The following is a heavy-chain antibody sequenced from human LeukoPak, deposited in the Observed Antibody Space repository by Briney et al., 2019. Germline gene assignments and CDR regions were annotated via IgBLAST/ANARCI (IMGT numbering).Heavy chain of an antibody. V-gene: IGHV4-34*01. D-gene: IGHD2-2*02. CDR3: ARGGRWGYQPLLYSY. CDR1: GGSFSGYY. J-gene: IGHJ4*02. Sequence: PSETLSLTCAVYGGSFSGYYWSWIRQPPGKGLEWIGEINHSGSTNYNPSLKSRVTISVDTSKNQFSLKLSSVTAADTAVYYCARGGRWGYQPLLYSYWGQGTLVTVSS. CDR2: INHSGST.